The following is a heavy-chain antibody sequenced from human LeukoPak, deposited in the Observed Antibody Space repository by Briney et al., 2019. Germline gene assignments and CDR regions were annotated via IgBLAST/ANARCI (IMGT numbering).Heavy chain of an antibody. CDR2: IYYSGST. D-gene: IGHD3-10*01. Sequence: KPSETLSLTCTVSGGSISSYYWSWIRQPPGKGLEWIGYIYYSGSTNYNPSLKSRVTISVDTSKNQFSLKLSSVTAADTAVYYCAREVRESIRGYYFDYWGQGTLVTVSS. V-gene: IGHV4-59*01. CDR1: GGSISSYY. J-gene: IGHJ4*02. CDR3: AREVRESIRGYYFDY.